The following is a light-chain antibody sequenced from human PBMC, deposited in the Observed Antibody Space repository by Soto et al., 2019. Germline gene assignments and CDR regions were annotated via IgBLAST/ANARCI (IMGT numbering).Light chain of an antibody. J-gene: IGKJ1*01. CDR1: QTISSW. Sequence: DIQMTQSPSTLSGSVGDRVTITCRASQTISSWLAWYQQEPGKAPKLLIYKASTLKSGVPSRFSGSGSGTEFTLTISSLQPDDFAVYYCQQYGSSPLTFGQGTKVDIK. V-gene: IGKV1-5*03. CDR2: KAS. CDR3: QQYGSSPLT.